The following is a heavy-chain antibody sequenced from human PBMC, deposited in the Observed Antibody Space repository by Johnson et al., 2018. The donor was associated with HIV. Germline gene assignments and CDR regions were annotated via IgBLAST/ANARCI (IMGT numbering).Heavy chain of an antibody. J-gene: IGHJ3*01. CDR2: MWYDGSNK. V-gene: IGHV3-33*06. CDR1: GFTFSTYG. CDR3: AKDQGRSSWNKDAFDF. Sequence: QVQLVESGGGVVQPGRSLRLSCAASGFTFSTYGMHWVRQAPGKGLEWVAVMWYDGSNKYYADSVKGRFTISRDNSKNTLYLQMNSLRAEDTAVYYCAKDQGRSSWNKDAFDFWGQGTMVTVSS. D-gene: IGHD6-13*01.